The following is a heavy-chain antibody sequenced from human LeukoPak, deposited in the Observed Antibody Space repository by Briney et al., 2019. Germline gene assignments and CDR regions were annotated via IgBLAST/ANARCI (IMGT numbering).Heavy chain of an antibody. CDR3: AKGRGRFLEWLSVAFDM. Sequence: PGGSLRLSCAASGFTFSSYGMHWVRQAPGKGLEWVAVISYDGSNKYYADAVKGRFTISRDNSKITLYLQMNSLRAEDTAVYYCAKGRGRFLEWLSVAFDMWGQGTMVTVSS. CDR2: ISYDGSNK. V-gene: IGHV3-30*18. CDR1: GFTFSSYG. J-gene: IGHJ3*02. D-gene: IGHD3-3*01.